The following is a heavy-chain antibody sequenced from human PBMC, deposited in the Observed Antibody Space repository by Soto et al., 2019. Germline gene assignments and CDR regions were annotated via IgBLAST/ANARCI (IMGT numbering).Heavy chain of an antibody. V-gene: IGHV3-23*01. CDR3: AKEAPITMIVVVHNWFDP. CDR1: GFTFSSYA. CDR2: ISGSGGST. J-gene: IGHJ5*02. D-gene: IGHD3-22*01. Sequence: PGGSLRLSCAASGFTFSSYAMSWVRQAPGKGLEWVSAISGSGGSTYYADSVKGRFTISRDNSKNTLYLQMNSLRAEDTAVYYWAKEAPITMIVVVHNWFDPWGQGTLVTVSS.